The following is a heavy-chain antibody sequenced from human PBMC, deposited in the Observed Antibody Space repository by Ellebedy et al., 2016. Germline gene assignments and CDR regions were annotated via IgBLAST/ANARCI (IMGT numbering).Heavy chain of an antibody. V-gene: IGHV3-23*01. CDR1: GFTFGNFF. CDR2: ISGGGDTT. D-gene: IGHD3-16*01. J-gene: IGHJ5*02. Sequence: GESLKISCVASGFTFGNFFMSWVRQAPGGGLEWISTISGGGDTTVSADSVKGRFTISRDNFRNTLYLQMNSLRAEDTAVYYCARGVGGTSLNWFDPWGQGTLVTVSS. CDR3: ARGVGGTSLNWFDP.